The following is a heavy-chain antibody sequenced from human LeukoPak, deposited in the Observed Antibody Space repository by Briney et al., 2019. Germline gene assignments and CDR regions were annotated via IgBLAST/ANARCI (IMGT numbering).Heavy chain of an antibody. Sequence: ASVKVSCKASGYTFTGYYMHWVRQAPGQGLEWMGWINSNSGGTNYAQKFQGRVTMTRDTSISTAYMELSRLRSDDTAVYYCARDDDSSSWYGYWFDPWGQGTLVTVSS. V-gene: IGHV1-2*02. D-gene: IGHD6-13*01. CDR3: ARDDDSSSWYGYWFDP. J-gene: IGHJ5*02. CDR2: INSNSGGT. CDR1: GYTFTGYY.